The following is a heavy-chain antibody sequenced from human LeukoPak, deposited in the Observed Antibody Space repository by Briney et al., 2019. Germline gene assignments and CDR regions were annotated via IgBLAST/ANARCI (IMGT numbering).Heavy chain of an antibody. CDR2: INPNSGGT. CDR3: ARDSSGWYTYNWFDP. Sequence: ASVKVSCKAPGYTFTGYYMHWVRQAPGQGLEWMGRINPNSGGTNYAQKFQGRVTMTRDTSISTAYMELSRLRSDDTAVYYCARDSSGWYTYNWFDPWGQGTLVTVSS. CDR1: GYTFTGYY. J-gene: IGHJ5*02. V-gene: IGHV1-2*06. D-gene: IGHD6-19*01.